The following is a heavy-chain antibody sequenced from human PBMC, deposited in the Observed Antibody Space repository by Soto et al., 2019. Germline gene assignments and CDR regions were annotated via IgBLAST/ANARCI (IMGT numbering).Heavy chain of an antibody. CDR3: ARTAYCSSTSCPRLYYYYGMDV. Sequence: QVQLVQSGAEVKKPGASVKVSCKASGYTFTSYAMHWVRQAPGQRLEWMGWINAGNGNTKYSQKFQGRVTITRDTSASTAYMELSSLRSEDTAVYYCARTAYCSSTSCPRLYYYYGMDVWGQGTTVTVSS. D-gene: IGHD2-2*01. J-gene: IGHJ6*02. CDR2: INAGNGNT. CDR1: GYTFTSYA. V-gene: IGHV1-3*01.